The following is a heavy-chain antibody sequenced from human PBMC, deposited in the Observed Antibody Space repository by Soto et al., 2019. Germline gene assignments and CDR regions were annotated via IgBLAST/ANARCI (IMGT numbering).Heavy chain of an antibody. Sequence: GASVKVSCKVSGHTLSELSMHWVRQAPGKGLEWMGGFDPEDGERLYAQKLQGRVTVTEDTSTDTVYMELRSLRSEDTAVYYCARARIVVVITTAAPYFDYWGQGTLVTVSS. V-gene: IGHV1-24*01. CDR1: GHTLSELS. CDR2: FDPEDGER. CDR3: ARARIVVVITTAAPYFDY. J-gene: IGHJ4*02. D-gene: IGHD3-22*01.